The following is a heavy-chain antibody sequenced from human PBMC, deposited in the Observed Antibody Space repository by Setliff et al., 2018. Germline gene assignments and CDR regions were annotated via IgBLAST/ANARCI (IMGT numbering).Heavy chain of an antibody. J-gene: IGHJ6*02. Sequence: PSETLSLTCTVSGASLSSGSYYWSWIRQSAGKGLEWIGHIYTNGATSYSPSLKSRVSISADTSKNVLSLRLTSVTAADTAVYYCAKEYVVISFVRNSHQHYGMDVWGPGTRSPSP. CDR1: GASLSSGSYY. V-gene: IGHV4-61*09. CDR2: IYTNGAT. CDR3: AKEYVVISFVRNSHQHYGMDV. D-gene: IGHD2-21*01.